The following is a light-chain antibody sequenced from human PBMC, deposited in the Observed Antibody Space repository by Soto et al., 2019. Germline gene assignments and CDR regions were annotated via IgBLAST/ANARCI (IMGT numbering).Light chain of an antibody. V-gene: IGLV2-23*02. J-gene: IGLJ3*02. Sequence: QSVLTQPASVSGSPGQSITISCTGTSSDVGSYTLVSWYQQHPGKAPQLMIYEVSKRPSGVSNRFSGSKSGNTASLTISGLQAEDEADYYCCSYAGSSTWVFGGGTSSPS. CDR1: SSDVGSYTL. CDR3: CSYAGSSTWV. CDR2: EVS.